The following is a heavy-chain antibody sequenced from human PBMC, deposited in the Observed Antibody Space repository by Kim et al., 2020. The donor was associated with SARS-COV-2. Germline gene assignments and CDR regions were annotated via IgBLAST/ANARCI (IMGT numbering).Heavy chain of an antibody. Sequence: YADSVKGRFTISRDNSKNMVFLQMNSLRVEDTAKYYGTKDSNGDYRPMDVWGQGTSVTVSS. D-gene: IGHD4-17*01. J-gene: IGHJ6*02. CDR3: TKDSNGDYRPMDV. V-gene: IGHV3-23*01.